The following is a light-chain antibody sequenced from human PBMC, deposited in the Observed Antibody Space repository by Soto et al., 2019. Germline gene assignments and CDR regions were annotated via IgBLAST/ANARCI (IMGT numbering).Light chain of an antibody. Sequence: EIVLTQSPATLSLSPGERATLSCRASQSVSSYLAWYQQKPGQAPRLLIYDASNRATGIPARFSGSGSGTDFTLTISSLEPEDFAVYYCQQRSNWLGTFGQGTKVDI. J-gene: IGKJ1*01. CDR3: QQRSNWLGT. V-gene: IGKV3-11*01. CDR1: QSVSSY. CDR2: DAS.